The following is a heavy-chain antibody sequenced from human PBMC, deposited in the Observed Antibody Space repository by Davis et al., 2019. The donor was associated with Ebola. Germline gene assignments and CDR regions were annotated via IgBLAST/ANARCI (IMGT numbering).Heavy chain of an antibody. D-gene: IGHD2-15*01. CDR1: GGSISSGSYY. CDR2: IYTSGST. CDR3: ARARLLFQH. V-gene: IGHV4-61*09. J-gene: IGHJ1*01. Sequence: PSETLSLTCTVSGGSISSGSYYWSWIRQPAGKGLEWIGHIYTSGSTNYNPSLKSRVTISVDTSKNQFPLKLSSVTAADTAVYYCARARLLFQHWGQGTLVTVSS.